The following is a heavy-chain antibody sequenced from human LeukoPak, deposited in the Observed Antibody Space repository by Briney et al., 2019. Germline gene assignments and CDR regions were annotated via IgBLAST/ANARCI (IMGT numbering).Heavy chain of an antibody. CDR1: GGSISIYY. V-gene: IGHV4-59*01. CDR2: TYNSGST. J-gene: IGHJ4*02. Sequence: SETLSLTCTVSGGSISIYYWSWIRQPPGKGLEWIGYTYNSGSTNYNPSLKSQVTISVDTSKNQFSLKLSSVTAADTAVYYCVKDSPPRYSGSPPAYWGQGTLVTVSS. CDR3: VKDSPPRYSGSPPAY. D-gene: IGHD1-26*01.